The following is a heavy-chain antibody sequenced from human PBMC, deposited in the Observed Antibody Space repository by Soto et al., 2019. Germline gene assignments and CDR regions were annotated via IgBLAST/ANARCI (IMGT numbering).Heavy chain of an antibody. CDR1: VLTFSNYA. V-gene: IGHV3-23*01. Sequence: PGGSMRLACEPSVLTFSNYAMNWVRQAPGLGLEWVSIIRDSGGSANYADSVQGRFTISRDNSKNTLYLQINSLRAEDTAIYYCVREGSGWYSRGSFHFWGRGTMVTVSS. CDR2: IRDSGGSA. D-gene: IGHD6-19*01. CDR3: VREGSGWYSRGSFHF. J-gene: IGHJ3*01.